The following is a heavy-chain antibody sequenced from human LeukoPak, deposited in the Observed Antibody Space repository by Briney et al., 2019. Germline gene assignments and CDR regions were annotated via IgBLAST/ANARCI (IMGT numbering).Heavy chain of an antibody. CDR3: AREYLSSSWYGENWFDP. CDR1: GFTFSSYW. V-gene: IGHV3-7*01. J-gene: IGHJ5*02. CDR2: IKQDGSEK. Sequence: GGSLRLSCAASGFTFSSYWMSWVRQAPGKGLEWVANIKQDGSEKYYADSVKGRFTISRDNAKNSLYLQMNSLRAEDTAVYYCAREYLSSSWYGENWFDPWGQGTLVTVSS. D-gene: IGHD6-13*01.